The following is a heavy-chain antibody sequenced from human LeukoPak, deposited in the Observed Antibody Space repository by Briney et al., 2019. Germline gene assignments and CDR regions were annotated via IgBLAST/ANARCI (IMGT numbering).Heavy chain of an antibody. D-gene: IGHD1-26*01. CDR3: ASEKFHTGSHTTPDY. CDR1: GFTFSSYA. CDR2: ISGSGGLT. V-gene: IGHV3-23*01. Sequence: GGSLRLSCAASGFTFSSYAMSWVRQAPGKGLEWVSGISGSGGLTYYADSVKGRFTVSRDNSKNTLFLQMDSLRAEDTAVYYCASEKFHTGSHTTPDYWGQGTLVTVSS. J-gene: IGHJ4*02.